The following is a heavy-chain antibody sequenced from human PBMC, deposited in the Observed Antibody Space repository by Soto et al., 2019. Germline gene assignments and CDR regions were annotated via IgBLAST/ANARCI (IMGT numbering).Heavy chain of an antibody. CDR2: ISGSGGST. D-gene: IGHD3-22*01. Sequence: PGGSLRLSCAASGFTFSSYAMSWVRQAPGKGLEWVSAISGSGGSTYYADSVKGRFTISRDNSKNTLYLQMNSLRAEDTAVYYCAKDFSGYYYDSSGYYGFDYWGQGTLVTVSS. CDR3: AKDFSGYYYDSSGYYGFDY. J-gene: IGHJ4*02. V-gene: IGHV3-23*01. CDR1: GFTFSSYA.